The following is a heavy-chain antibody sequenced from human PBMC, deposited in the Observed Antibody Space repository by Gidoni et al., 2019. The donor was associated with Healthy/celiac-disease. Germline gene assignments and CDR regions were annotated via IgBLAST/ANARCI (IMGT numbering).Heavy chain of an antibody. D-gene: IGHD2-15*01. CDR2: ISSSSSTI. CDR3: ARDGFELVVGYFDY. Sequence: EVQLVESGGGLVQPEVSLRLSCAASGFTFSNYSMNWVRQAPGKGLEWVSYISSSSSTIYYADSVKGRFTISRDNAKKSLYLQMNSLRDEDTAVYYCARDGFELVVGYFDYWGQGTLVTVSS. J-gene: IGHJ4*02. V-gene: IGHV3-48*02. CDR1: GFTFSNYS.